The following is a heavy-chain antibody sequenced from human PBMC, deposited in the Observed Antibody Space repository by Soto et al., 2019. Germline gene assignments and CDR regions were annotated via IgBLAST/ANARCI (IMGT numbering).Heavy chain of an antibody. CDR1: GFTFSAYS. CDR2: INSGSSYI. CDR3: AGLPQWLGGDKTFDL. J-gene: IGHJ3*01. D-gene: IGHD6-19*01. Sequence: EVQLVESGGGLVKPGESLRLSCAASGFTFSAYSMNWVRQAPGKGLEWVSSINSGSSYIYYVDSVKGRFTISRDNTQGSLYLRMNSLTVEDTAVYYCAGLPQWLGGDKTFDLWGQGAMVIVSS. V-gene: IGHV3-21*01.